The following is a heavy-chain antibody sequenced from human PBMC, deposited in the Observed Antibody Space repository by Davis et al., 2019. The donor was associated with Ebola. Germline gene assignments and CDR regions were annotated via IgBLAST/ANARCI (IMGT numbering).Heavy chain of an antibody. CDR3: ARDPTLTSGDHPDY. CDR1: GFTFSSYW. V-gene: IGHV3-7*03. D-gene: IGHD4-17*01. CDR2: IMKDGSQQ. Sequence: GESLKISCAASGFTFSSYWMSWVRQAPGKGLEWLANIMKDGSQQYYVDSVKGRFTISRDNAKNSLYLQMNSLRAEDTAIYYCARDPTLTSGDHPDYWGQGTLVTVSS. J-gene: IGHJ4*02.